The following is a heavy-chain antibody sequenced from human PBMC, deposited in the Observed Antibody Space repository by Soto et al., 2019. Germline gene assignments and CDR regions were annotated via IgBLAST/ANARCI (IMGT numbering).Heavy chain of an antibody. Sequence: GGSLRLSCAASGFHFGPFWMHWVRQAPGKGLVWVSRISPDGISTAYADSVKGRFTISRDNAKNTLYLQMNSLTAEDTAVYFCSRDHRAFDIWGPGTMVTVSS. CDR1: GFHFGPFW. CDR3: SRDHRAFDI. J-gene: IGHJ3*02. V-gene: IGHV3-74*01. CDR2: ISPDGIST.